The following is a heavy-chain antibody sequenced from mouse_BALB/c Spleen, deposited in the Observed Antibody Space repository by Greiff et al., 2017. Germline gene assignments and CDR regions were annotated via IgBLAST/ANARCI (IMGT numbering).Heavy chain of an antibody. Sequence: VQLQQSGAELVRPGSSVKISCKASGYAFSSYWMNWVKQRPGQGLEWIGQIYPGDGDTNYNGKFKGKATLTADKSSSTAYMQLSSLTSEDSAVYFCASGGFSRFAYWGQGTLVTVSA. CDR3: ASGGFSRFAY. CDR1: GYAFSSYW. V-gene: IGHV1-80*01. J-gene: IGHJ3*01. CDR2: IYPGDGDT.